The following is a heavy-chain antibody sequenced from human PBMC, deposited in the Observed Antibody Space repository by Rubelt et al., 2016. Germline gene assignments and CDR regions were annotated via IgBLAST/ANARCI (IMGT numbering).Heavy chain of an antibody. D-gene: IGHD5-18*01. Sequence: QLQLQESGPGLVKPSETLSLTCTVSGGSISSSTHFWGWIRQPPGKGLEWIGSMYYSGSIHYNPSLKSRVPISLDTSKNQFYQKLSPVPAAETAVYVCARNYGYRYNWFDPWGQGTLVTVSS. CDR1: GGSISSSTHF. CDR3: ARNYGYRYNWFDP. J-gene: IGHJ5*02. V-gene: IGHV4-39*07. CDR2: MYYSGSI.